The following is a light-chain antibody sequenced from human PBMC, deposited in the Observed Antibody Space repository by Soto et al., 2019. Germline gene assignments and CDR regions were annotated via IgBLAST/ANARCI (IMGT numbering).Light chain of an antibody. J-gene: IGLJ3*02. CDR3: GSYTSTSTLRV. Sequence: QSALTQPASVSGYPGQSITISCTGTTSDVGGYNYVSWYQQHPGKAPKLMIYDVTNRPSGVSDRFSGSKSGNTASLTISGLQAEDEADYYCGSYTSTSTLRVFGGGTKLTVL. CDR2: DVT. CDR1: TSDVGGYNY. V-gene: IGLV2-14*01.